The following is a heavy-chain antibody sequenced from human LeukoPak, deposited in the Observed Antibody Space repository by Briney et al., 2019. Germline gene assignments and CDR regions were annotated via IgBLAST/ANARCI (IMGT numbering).Heavy chain of an antibody. CDR3: ARGLCGGDCYDY. D-gene: IGHD2-21*01. CDR2: ISYNSENI. Sequence: GGSLRLSCAASGFTFSSYHINWVRQAPGKGLEWVSSISYNSENIYYADSVKGRFTISRDNAKNSLYLQMNSLRAEDTAVYYCARGLCGGDCYDYWGQGTLVTVSS. CDR1: GFTFSSYH. V-gene: IGHV3-21*01. J-gene: IGHJ4*02.